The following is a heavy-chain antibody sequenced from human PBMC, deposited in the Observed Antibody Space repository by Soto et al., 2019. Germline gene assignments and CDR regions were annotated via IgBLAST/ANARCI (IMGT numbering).Heavy chain of an antibody. V-gene: IGHV4-30-4*01. Sequence: SETLSLTCTVSGGSISSGDYYWSWIRQPPGLGLEWIGYIYYSGSTYYNPSLKSRVTISVDTSKNQFSLKLSSVTAADTAVYYCARELELPRFRWFDPWGQGTLVTVSS. CDR1: GGSISSGDYY. CDR3: ARELELPRFRWFDP. CDR2: IYYSGST. D-gene: IGHD1-7*01. J-gene: IGHJ5*02.